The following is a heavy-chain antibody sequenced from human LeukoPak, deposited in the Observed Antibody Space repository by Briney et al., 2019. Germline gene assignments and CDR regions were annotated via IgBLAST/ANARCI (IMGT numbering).Heavy chain of an antibody. D-gene: IGHD3-10*01. J-gene: IGHJ4*02. CDR1: GGSISSSSYY. V-gene: IGHV4-39*01. CDR2: IYYSGST. CDR3: ASTAVTMVRGGTEDY. Sequence: PSETLSLTCTVSGGSISSSSYYWGWIRQPPGKGLEWIGSIYYSGSTYYNPSLKSRVTISVDTSKNQFSLKLSSVTAADTAVYYCASTAVTMVRGGTEDYWGQGTLVTVSS.